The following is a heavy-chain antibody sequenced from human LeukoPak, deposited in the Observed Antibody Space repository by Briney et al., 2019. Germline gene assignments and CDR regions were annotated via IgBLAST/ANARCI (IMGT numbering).Heavy chain of an antibody. Sequence: PSETLSLTCAVYGGSFSVYYWSWIRQPPGKGLEWIGEINHSGSTNYNPSLKSRVTISVDTSKNQFSLKLSSVTAADTAVYYCARGGHIWGYWGQGTLVTVSS. CDR2: INHSGST. CDR3: ARGGHIWGY. CDR1: GGSFSVYY. D-gene: IGHD3-16*01. V-gene: IGHV4-34*01. J-gene: IGHJ4*02.